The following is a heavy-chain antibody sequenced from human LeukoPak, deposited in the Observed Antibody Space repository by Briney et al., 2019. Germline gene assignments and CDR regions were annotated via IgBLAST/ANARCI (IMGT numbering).Heavy chain of an antibody. CDR3: ARDSLYGGNSVDYYYYMDV. CDR2: ISAYNGNT. D-gene: IGHD4-23*01. J-gene: IGHJ6*03. Sequence: ASVKVSCKASGYTFTSYGISWVRQAPGQGLEWMGWISAYNGNTNYAQKLQGRVTMTTDTSTSTAYMELRSLRSDDTAVYYCARDSLYGGNSVDYYYYMDVWGKGTTVTVSS. CDR1: GYTFTSYG. V-gene: IGHV1-18*01.